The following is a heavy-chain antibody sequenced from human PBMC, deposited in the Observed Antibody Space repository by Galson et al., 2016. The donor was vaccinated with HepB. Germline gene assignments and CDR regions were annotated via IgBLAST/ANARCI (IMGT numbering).Heavy chain of an antibody. CDR3: ANPGTYLLY. J-gene: IGHJ4*02. Sequence: SLRLSCAASGFTFSSYAMSWVRQAPGRGLEWVSGISDNGGSTFYADSVKGRFTISRDNSKSTVYLQMNSLRAEDTAKYYCANPGTYLLYWGQGTLVTVSS. D-gene: IGHD2-21*01. V-gene: IGHV3-23*01. CDR1: GFTFSSYA. CDR2: ISDNGGST.